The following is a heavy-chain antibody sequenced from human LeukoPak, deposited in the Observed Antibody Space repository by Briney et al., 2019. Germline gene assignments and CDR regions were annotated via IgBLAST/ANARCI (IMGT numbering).Heavy chain of an antibody. V-gene: IGHV4-59*08. D-gene: IGHD3-22*01. CDR2: IYYSGST. J-gene: IGHJ4*02. Sequence: SETLSLTCTVSGGSISNYYWSWIRQPPGKGLEWIGYIYYSGSTNYNPSLKSRVTISADTSKNQFSLKLSSVTAADTAVYYCARSKRFGGYSYYFDYWGQGTLVTVSS. CDR1: GGSISNYY. CDR3: ARSKRFGGYSYYFDY.